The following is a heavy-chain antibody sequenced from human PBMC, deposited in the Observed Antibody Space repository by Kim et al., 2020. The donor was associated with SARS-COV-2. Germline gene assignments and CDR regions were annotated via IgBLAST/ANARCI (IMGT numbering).Heavy chain of an antibody. CDR2: IYPGDSDT. CDR1: GYSFTSYW. CDR3: ARGPPRRIAVAGTQLWFDP. D-gene: IGHD6-19*01. Sequence: GESLKISCKGSGYSFTSYWIGWVRQMPGKGLEWMGIIYPGDSDTRYSPSFQGQVTISADKSISTAYLQWSSLKASDTAMYYCARGPPRRIAVAGTQLWFDPWGQGTLVTVSS. V-gene: IGHV5-51*01. J-gene: IGHJ5*02.